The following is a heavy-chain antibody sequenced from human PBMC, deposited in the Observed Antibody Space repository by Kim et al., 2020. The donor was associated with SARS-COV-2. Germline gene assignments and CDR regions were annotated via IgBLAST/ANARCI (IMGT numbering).Heavy chain of an antibody. CDR1: GFTFSNAW. CDR2: IKSRTDGGTT. CDR3: HYGSSWYVSPRAFDI. D-gene: IGHD6-13*01. Sequence: GGSLRLSCAASGFTFSNAWMSWVRQAPGKGLEWVGRIKSRTDGGTTDYAAPVKGRFTISRDDSKNTLFLQMNSLKTEDTAVYYCHYGSSWYVSPRAFDIWGQGTMVTVSS. J-gene: IGHJ3*02. V-gene: IGHV3-15*01.